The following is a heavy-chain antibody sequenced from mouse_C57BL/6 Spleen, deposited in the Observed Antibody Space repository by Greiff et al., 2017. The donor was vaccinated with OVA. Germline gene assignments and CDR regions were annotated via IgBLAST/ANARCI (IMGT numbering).Heavy chain of an antibody. Sequence: EVKLQESGPGLVKPSQSLSLTCSVTGYSITSGYYWNWIRQFPGNKLEWMGYISYDGSNNYNPSLKNRISITRDTSKNQFFLKLNSVTTEDTATYYCARYDYDEGAYWGQGTTLTVSS. D-gene: IGHD2-4*01. CDR3: ARYDYDEGAY. CDR2: ISYDGSN. V-gene: IGHV3-6*01. CDR1: GYSITSGYY. J-gene: IGHJ2*01.